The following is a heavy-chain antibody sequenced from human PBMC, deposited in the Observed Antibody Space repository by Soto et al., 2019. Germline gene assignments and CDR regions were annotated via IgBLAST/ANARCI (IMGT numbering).Heavy chain of an antibody. CDR1: GGTFSSYT. CDR3: AKDRQPDGFWPFDH. D-gene: IGHD3-3*01. J-gene: IGHJ4*02. CDR2: IIPILGIA. V-gene: IGHV1-69*04. Sequence: SVKVSCKASGGTFSSYTISWVRQAPGQGLEWMGRIIPILGIANYAQKFQGRVTITADKSTSTAYMELSSLRSEDTAVYYCAKDRQPDGFWPFDHWGQGTLVTVSS.